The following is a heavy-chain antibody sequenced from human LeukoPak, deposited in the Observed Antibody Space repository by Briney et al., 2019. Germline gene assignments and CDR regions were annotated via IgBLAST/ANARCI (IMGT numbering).Heavy chain of an antibody. V-gene: IGHV4-4*02. D-gene: IGHD2-2*02. CDR3: ATAPILRGEGGEHFKYGMDV. CDR1: VGPISSGNW. Sequence: SETLSLTCAVSVGPISSGNWWSWVRQSPGKGLEWIGEIYHNGTANYNPSLKSRVTISADRFTNHFSLKLTSVTAADTAVYYCATAPILRGEGGEHFKYGMDVWGQGTTVSVSS. J-gene: IGHJ6*02. CDR2: IYHNGTA.